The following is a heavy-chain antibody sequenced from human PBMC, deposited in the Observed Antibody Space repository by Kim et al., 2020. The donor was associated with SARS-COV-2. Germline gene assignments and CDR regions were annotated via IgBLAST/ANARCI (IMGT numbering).Heavy chain of an antibody. CDR2: FIGLVGGT. V-gene: IGHV3-23*01. J-gene: IGHJ6*01. D-gene: IGHD2-2*01. CDR3: AKHDFPFICTISSDPYY. CDR1: GFTFSTYP. Sequence: GGSLRLSCAASGFTFSTYPMSWVRRPPGKGLEWVSPFIGLVGGTYYADSVKGRFPISRDTSMNPLYLQMTTLRPEVQALHNFAKHDFPFICTISSDPYY.